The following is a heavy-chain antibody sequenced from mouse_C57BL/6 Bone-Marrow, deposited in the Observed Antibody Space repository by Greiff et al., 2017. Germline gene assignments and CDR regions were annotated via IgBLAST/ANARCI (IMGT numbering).Heavy chain of an antibody. J-gene: IGHJ2*01. CDR2: IYPGDGDT. CDR1: GYAFSSSW. Sequence: VQLQESGPELVKPGASVKISCKASGYAFSSSWMNWVKQRPGKGLEWIGRIYPGDGDTNYNGKFKGKATLNADKSSSTAYMQLSSLTSEDSAVYVCARSHYGSSSYYWGQGTTLTVSS. D-gene: IGHD1-1*01. CDR3: ARSHYGSSSYY. V-gene: IGHV1-82*01.